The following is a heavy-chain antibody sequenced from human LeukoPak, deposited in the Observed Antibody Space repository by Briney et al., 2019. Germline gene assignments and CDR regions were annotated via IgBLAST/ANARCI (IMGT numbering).Heavy chain of an antibody. D-gene: IGHD3-3*01. CDR2: ISGSGGST. CDR3: AKGGAGLDYDFWSGYSYAFDI. J-gene: IGHJ3*02. V-gene: IGHV3-23*01. CDR1: GFTFSSYA. Sequence: PGGSLRLSCAASGFTFSSYAMSWVRQAPGKGLEWVSAISGSGGSTYYADSVKGRFTISRDNSKNTLYLQMNSLRAEDTAVYYCAKGGAGLDYDFWSGYSYAFDIWAQGTMVTVSS.